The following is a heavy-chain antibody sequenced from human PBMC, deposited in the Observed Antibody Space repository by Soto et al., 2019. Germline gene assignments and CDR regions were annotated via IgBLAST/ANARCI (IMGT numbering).Heavy chain of an antibody. V-gene: IGHV3-23*01. CDR2: IGGGGDDT. J-gene: IGHJ4*02. CDR3: ARTRTAFYRYYFDS. D-gene: IGHD2-21*02. Sequence: GGSLSLSCAASGFTFSNYAMSWVRQAPGKGLEWVSGIGGGGDDTYYADSVEGRFTISKDFSKNTVSLQMTGLRVDDTAVYYCARTRTAFYRYYFDSWGQGALVTVS. CDR1: GFTFSNYA.